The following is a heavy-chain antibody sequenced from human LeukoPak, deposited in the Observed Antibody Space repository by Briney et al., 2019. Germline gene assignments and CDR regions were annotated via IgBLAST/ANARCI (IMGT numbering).Heavy chain of an antibody. J-gene: IGHJ1*01. CDR2: ISSNGGST. CDR3: AREAPGIAVAGTDESGYFQQ. D-gene: IGHD6-19*01. V-gene: IGHV3-64*01. Sequence: EGSLRLSCAASGFTFSSYAMHWVRQAPGKGLEYVSAISSNGGSTYYANSVKGRFTISRDNSKNTLYLQMGSLRAEDMAVYYCAREAPGIAVAGTDESGYFQQWGQGTLVTVSS. CDR1: GFTFSSYA.